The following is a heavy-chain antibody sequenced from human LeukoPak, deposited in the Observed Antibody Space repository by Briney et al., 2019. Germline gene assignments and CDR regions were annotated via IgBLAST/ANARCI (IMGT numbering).Heavy chain of an antibody. Sequence: GGSLRLSCATCGFDFEGACGLGWVRQAPEKGLEWVSTISGGGETTHYADSVKGRLTISRDNARNTLYLQIDRLRPEDTAIYYCVREAGCCWPFDYWGRGTLVTVSS. CDR3: VREAGCCWPFDY. CDR1: GFDFEGACG. CDR2: ISGGGETT. D-gene: IGHD3-10*01. V-gene: IGHV3-23*01. J-gene: IGHJ4*02.